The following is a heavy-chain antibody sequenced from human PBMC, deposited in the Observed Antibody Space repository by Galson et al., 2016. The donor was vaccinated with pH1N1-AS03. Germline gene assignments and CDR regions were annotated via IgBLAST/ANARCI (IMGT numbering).Heavy chain of an antibody. J-gene: IGHJ4*02. CDR2: TSKDGSET. Sequence: SLRLSCAACGFPFGDYWGTWVRQAPGKGLEWVATTSKDGSETYYVDSVKGRFAISRDNPKNSLCLQMNNLGAADTAIYYCTRLGPSSVFDFWGQGALVTVSS. V-gene: IGHV3-7*01. CDR3: TRLGPSSVFDF. CDR1: GFPFGDYW. D-gene: IGHD1-26*01.